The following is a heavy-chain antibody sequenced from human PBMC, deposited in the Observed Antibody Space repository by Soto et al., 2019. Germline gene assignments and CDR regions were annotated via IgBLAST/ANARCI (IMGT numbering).Heavy chain of an antibody. CDR2: IIPYLDIT. CDR1: GGTFGTYT. V-gene: IGHV1-69*02. D-gene: IGHD5-18*01. Sequence: QVQLVQSGAEVKKPGSSVKVSCKASGGTFGTYTISWVRQAPGHGLEWMGRIIPYLDITDYAQKFQGRFTXXXXKXXTTXXMELTRLRSEDTAVYFCAKDTTYWGQGTLVTVSS. CDR3: AKDTTY. J-gene: IGHJ4*02.